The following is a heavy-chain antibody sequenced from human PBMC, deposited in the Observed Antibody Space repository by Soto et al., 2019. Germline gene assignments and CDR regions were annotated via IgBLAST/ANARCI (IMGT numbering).Heavy chain of an antibody. CDR2: INPNSGGT. J-gene: IGHJ5*02. D-gene: IGHD1-26*01. Sequence: ASVKVSCKASGYTFTGYYMHWVRQAPGQGLEWMGWINPNSGGTNYAQKFQGRVTMTRDTSISTAYMELSRLRSDDTAMYHCARSSGGNFGIIIEGTNWFAPWGQGTLVTVSS. V-gene: IGHV1-2*02. CDR3: ARSSGGNFGIIIEGTNWFAP. CDR1: GYTFTGYY.